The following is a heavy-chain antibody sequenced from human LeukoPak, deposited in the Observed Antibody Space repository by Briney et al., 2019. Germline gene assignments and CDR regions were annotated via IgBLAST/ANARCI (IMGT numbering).Heavy chain of an antibody. Sequence: PSETLSLTCTVSGGSISIISSSPYYWGWIRQAPGKGLEWIGSLYYVENSHYNPSLKSRATLSVDTSNNQFSLKLTSVTAADAAVYFCARQLPTAAADTRGYFDYWGQGTVVTVSS. D-gene: IGHD6-25*01. CDR2: LYYVENS. CDR1: GGSISIISSSPYY. J-gene: IGHJ4*02. CDR3: ARQLPTAAADTRGYFDY. V-gene: IGHV4-39*01.